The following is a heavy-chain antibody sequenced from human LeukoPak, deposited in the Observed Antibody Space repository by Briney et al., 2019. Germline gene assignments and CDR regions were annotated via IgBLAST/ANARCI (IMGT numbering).Heavy chain of an antibody. D-gene: IGHD3-10*01. CDR3: ARRWHHGSGDY. CDR2: LHSGGSS. CDR1: GFTVSSNY. J-gene: IGHJ4*02. V-gene: IGHV3-53*01. Sequence: TGGSLRLSCAVSGFTVSSNYMSWVRQAPGKGLEWVSVLHSGGSSYYADSVKGRLTISRDNSKNTLYLQMNSLRAEDTAVYYCARRWHHGSGDYWGQGTLVTVSS.